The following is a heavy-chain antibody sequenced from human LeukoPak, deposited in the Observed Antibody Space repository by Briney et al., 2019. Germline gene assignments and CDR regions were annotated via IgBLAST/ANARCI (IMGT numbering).Heavy chain of an antibody. CDR3: ARDGAPSGVSDWYFDL. J-gene: IGHJ2*01. Sequence: ASVTVSCMASGYTFTSYYMHWIRQAPGQGLEWMGMINPSGGTTSYEQRFQGRVTMTSDTSTSTVYMEVSSLRSEDTAVYYCARDGAPSGVSDWYFDLWGRGTLVTVSS. CDR2: INPSGGTT. CDR1: GYTFTSYY. D-gene: IGHD3-10*01. V-gene: IGHV1-46*01.